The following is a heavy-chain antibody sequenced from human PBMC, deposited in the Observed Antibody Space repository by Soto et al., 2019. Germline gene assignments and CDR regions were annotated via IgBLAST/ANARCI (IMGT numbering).Heavy chain of an antibody. D-gene: IGHD3-22*01. J-gene: IGHJ4*02. CDR3: ASLGDYDSSGYYHLDY. CDR1: GYSISSGYY. V-gene: IGHV4-38-2*01. CDR2: IYHSGST. Sequence: SETLSLTCAVSGYSISSGYYWGWIRQPPGKGLEWIGSIYHSGSTYYNPSLKSRVTISVDTSKNQFSLKLSSVTAADTAVYYCASLGDYDSSGYYHLDYWGQGTLVTVSS.